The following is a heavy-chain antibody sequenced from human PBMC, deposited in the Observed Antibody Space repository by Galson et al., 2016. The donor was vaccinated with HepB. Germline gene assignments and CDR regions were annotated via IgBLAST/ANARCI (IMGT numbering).Heavy chain of an antibody. Sequence: SLRLSCAASGFTFNTYAMTWVRQAPGKGLEWVSSVSSSDGRTWYADSVRGRFTISTDNSKNTLYLQMNSLRPEDTAVYYCAKDLTIFGMIMSPGDWGQGTLVTVSS. D-gene: IGHD3-3*01. J-gene: IGHJ4*02. CDR1: GFTFNTYA. V-gene: IGHV3-23*01. CDR3: AKDLTIFGMIMSPGD. CDR2: VSSSDGRT.